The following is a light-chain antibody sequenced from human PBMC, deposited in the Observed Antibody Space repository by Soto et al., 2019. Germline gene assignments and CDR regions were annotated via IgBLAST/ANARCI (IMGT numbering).Light chain of an antibody. CDR3: HQRSSWPIT. Sequence: EIVLTQSPATLSLSPGERATLSCRASQSVTTNLAWYQQKPGQAPRLLIYDASNRATGIPARFSGSGSGTDFTLTISNLEPEDFALYYCHQRSSWPITFGQGTRLEIK. V-gene: IGKV3-11*01. J-gene: IGKJ5*01. CDR1: QSVTTN. CDR2: DAS.